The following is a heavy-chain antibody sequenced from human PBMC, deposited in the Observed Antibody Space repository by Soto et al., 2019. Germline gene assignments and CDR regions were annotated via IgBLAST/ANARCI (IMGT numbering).Heavy chain of an antibody. CDR2: IWYDGSLQ. Sequence: QVQMVESGGGVVQPGMSLRLSCAASGFSFENYGMHWVRQAPGRGLEWVAIIWYDGSLQYYAAAVKGRFTISRDNSKNTPYLEMNSLRAEDTAVYYCANLWGDGYNLGQDYNGMDVWGQGTTGIVS. D-gene: IGHD5-12*01. CDR1: GFSFENYG. V-gene: IGHV3-33*06. CDR3: ANLWGDGYNLGQDYNGMDV. J-gene: IGHJ6*02.